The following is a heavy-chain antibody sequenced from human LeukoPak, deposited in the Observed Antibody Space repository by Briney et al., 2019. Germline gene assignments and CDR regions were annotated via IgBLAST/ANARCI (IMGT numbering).Heavy chain of an antibody. D-gene: IGHD5-24*01. J-gene: IGHJ5*02. Sequence: SETLSLTCAVYGGSFSGYYWSWIRQPPGKGLEWIGEINHSGSTNYNPSLKSRVTISVDTSKNQFSLKLSSVTAADTAVYYCAPQGGKEMATISWGQGTLVTVSS. CDR1: GGSFSGYY. V-gene: IGHV4-34*01. CDR2: INHSGST. CDR3: APQGGKEMATIS.